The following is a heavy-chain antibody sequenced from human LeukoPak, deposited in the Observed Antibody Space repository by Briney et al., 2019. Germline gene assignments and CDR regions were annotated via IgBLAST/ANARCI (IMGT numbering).Heavy chain of an antibody. CDR1: GLTFTKYW. CDR2: VDFDGTGT. D-gene: IGHD2/OR15-2a*01. V-gene: IGHV3-74*03. CDR3: ATGLGFYYDY. J-gene: IGHJ4*02. Sequence: PGGSLRLSCAASGLTFTKYWMHWVRQAPGKGLMWVSRVDFDGTGTTYADSVRGRFTISRDNAKNTCYLQMNSLRAEDTAVYFCATGLGFYYDYWGQGTLVTVSS.